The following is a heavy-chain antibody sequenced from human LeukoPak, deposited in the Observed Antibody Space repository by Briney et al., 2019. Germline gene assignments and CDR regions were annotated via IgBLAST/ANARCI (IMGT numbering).Heavy chain of an antibody. Sequence: GGSLRLSCAASGFTFSSYSMNWVRQAPGKGLEWVSYISSSSSTIYYADSVKGRFTISRDNAKNTLYLQMNSLRAEDTAQYFCARDPNGGYIGAFEFLGRGTVVTRSS. CDR2: ISSSSSTI. D-gene: IGHD4-17*01. CDR3: ARDPNGGYIGAFEF. V-gene: IGHV3-48*04. J-gene: IGHJ3*01. CDR1: GFTFSSYS.